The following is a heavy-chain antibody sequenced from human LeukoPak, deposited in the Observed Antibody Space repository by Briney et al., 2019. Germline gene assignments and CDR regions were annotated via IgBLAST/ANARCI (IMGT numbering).Heavy chain of an antibody. CDR3: AKLFNDYGDYYFDY. CDR1: GFPFSSYS. V-gene: IGHV3-48*01. J-gene: IGHJ4*02. D-gene: IGHD4-17*01. CDR2: ISISSSTI. Sequence: RGSLRLSCAASGFPFSSYSMNWVRQAPGRGLEWVSYISISSSTICYADSVKGRFTISRDNSKNTLYLQMNSLRAEDTAVYYCAKLFNDYGDYYFDYWGQGTLVTVSS.